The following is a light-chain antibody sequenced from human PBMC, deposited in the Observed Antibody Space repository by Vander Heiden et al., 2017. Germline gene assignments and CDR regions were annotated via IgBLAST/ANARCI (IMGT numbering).Light chain of an antibody. V-gene: IGLV2-14*03. J-gene: IGLJ2*01. CDR1: RSDVGGYNY. Sequence: QSALTQPASVSGSPGQSLTISCTGTRSDVGGYNYVSWYQQHPGKAPKVMIYDVSNRPSGVSNRFSGSKSGNTASLTISGLQAEDEADYYCTSYTSRTTWVFGGGTKLTVL. CDR2: DVS. CDR3: TSYTSRTTWV.